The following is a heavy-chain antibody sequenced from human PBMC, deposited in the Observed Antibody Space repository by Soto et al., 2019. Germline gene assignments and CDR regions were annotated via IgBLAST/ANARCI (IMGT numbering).Heavy chain of an antibody. CDR3: ARFSTYVYYYYYGMDV. D-gene: IGHD3-16*01. J-gene: IGHJ6*02. Sequence: PGESLKISCKGSGYSFTSYWIGWVRQMPGKGLEWMGIIYPGDSDTRYSPSFQGQVTISADKSISTAYLQWSSLKASDTAMYYCARFSTYVYYYYYGMDVWGQGTTVTVSS. CDR2: IYPGDSDT. V-gene: IGHV5-51*01. CDR1: GYSFTSYW.